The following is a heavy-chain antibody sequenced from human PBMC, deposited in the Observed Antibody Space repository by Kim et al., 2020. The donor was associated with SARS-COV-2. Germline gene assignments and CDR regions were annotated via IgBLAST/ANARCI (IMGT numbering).Heavy chain of an antibody. CDR2: IWYDGSSK. V-gene: IGHV3-33*01. CDR1: GFPFSTYD. D-gene: IGHD2-15*01. CDR3: ARAGYCRGDICLYAMDV. Sequence: GGSLRLSCAASGFPFSTYDMHWVRQAPGKGLEWVAVIWYDGSSKYYADSVKGRFSISRDNSKNTLYLQMNSLRAEDTAVYYCARAGYCRGDICLYAMDVWSQGSTVTVS. J-gene: IGHJ6*02.